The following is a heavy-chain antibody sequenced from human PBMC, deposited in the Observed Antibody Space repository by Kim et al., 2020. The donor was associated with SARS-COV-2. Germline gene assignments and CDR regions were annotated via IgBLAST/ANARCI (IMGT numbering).Heavy chain of an antibody. J-gene: IGHJ4*02. Sequence: IPIFGTANYAQKFQGRGTITADESTSTAYMELSSLRSEDTAVYYCAREAYWGQGTLVTVSS. CDR2: IPIFGTA. V-gene: IGHV1-69*01. CDR3: AREAY.